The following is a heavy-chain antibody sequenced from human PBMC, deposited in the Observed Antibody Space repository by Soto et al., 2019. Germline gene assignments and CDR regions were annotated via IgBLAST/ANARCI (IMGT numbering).Heavy chain of an antibody. CDR1: GFTFSSYW. Sequence: GGSLRLSCAASGFTFSSYWMSWVRQAPGKGLEWVANIKQDGSEKYYVDSVKGRFTISRDNAKNSLYLQMNSLRAEDTAVYYCARVSDSYCSGGSCYSRAYYYYYMDVWGKGTTVTVSS. CDR2: IKQDGSEK. J-gene: IGHJ6*03. V-gene: IGHV3-7*01. CDR3: ARVSDSYCSGGSCYSRAYYYYYMDV. D-gene: IGHD2-15*01.